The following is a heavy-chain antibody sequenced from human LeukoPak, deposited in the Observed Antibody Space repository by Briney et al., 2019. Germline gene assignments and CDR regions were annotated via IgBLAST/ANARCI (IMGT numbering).Heavy chain of an antibody. Sequence: PGGSLRLSCAASGFTFSSYGMHWGRQAPGKGLEWVAVISYDGSNKYYADSVKGRFTISRDNSKNTLYLQMNSLRAEDTAVYYCAKDPAADYYDSSGYQYYFDYWGQGTLVTVSS. D-gene: IGHD3-22*01. CDR3: AKDPAADYYDSSGYQYYFDY. CDR2: ISYDGSNK. CDR1: GFTFSSYG. J-gene: IGHJ4*02. V-gene: IGHV3-30*18.